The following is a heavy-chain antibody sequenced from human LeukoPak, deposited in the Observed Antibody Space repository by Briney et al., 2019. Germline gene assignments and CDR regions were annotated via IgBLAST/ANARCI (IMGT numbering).Heavy chain of an antibody. CDR2: ISWNSGSI. V-gene: IGHV3-9*01. CDR1: GFTFDDYA. Sequence: GGSLRLSCAASGFTFDDYAMHWVRQAPGKGLEWVSGISWNSGSIGYADSVKGRFTISRDNAKNSLYLQMNSLRAEDTALYYRAKDMGSSSMNDAFDIWGQGTMVTVSS. CDR3: AKDMGSSSMNDAFDI. J-gene: IGHJ3*02. D-gene: IGHD6-13*01.